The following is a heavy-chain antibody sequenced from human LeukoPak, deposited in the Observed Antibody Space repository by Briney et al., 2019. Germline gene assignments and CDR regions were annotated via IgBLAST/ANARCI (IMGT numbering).Heavy chain of an antibody. V-gene: IGHV5-51*01. CDR1: GYSFTSYW. Sequence: GESLKISCKGSGYSFTSYWIGWVRQMPGKGLEWMGIIYPGDSDTRYSPSFQGQVTISADKSIGTAYLQRSSLKASDIAMYYCARYSSSWYEFDYWGQGTLVTVSS. CDR3: ARYSSSWYEFDY. CDR2: IYPGDSDT. J-gene: IGHJ4*02. D-gene: IGHD6-13*01.